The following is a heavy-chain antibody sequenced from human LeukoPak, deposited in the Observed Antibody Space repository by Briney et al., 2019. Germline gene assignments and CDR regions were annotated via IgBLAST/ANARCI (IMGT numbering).Heavy chain of an antibody. CDR2: ISAYNGNT. CDR3: ARGRGYSYGHHRYFDWFDP. V-gene: IGHV1-18*01. J-gene: IGHJ5*02. CDR1: GYTFTSYG. D-gene: IGHD5-18*01. Sequence: ASVKVSCKASGYTFTSYGISWVRQAPGQGLEWMGWISAYNGNTNYAQKLQGRVTMTTDTSTSTAYMELRSLRSDDTAVCYCARGRGYSYGHHRYFDWFDPWGQGTLVTVSS.